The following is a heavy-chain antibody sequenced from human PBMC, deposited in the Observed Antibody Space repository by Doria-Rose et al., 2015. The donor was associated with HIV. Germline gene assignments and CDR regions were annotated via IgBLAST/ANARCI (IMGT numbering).Heavy chain of an antibody. CDR1: A. D-gene: IGHD1-26*01. CDR2: IRSKAYGGTK. V-gene: IGHV3-49*03. CDR3: ARVGWELLYFFDY. J-gene: IGHJ4*02. Sequence: AMSWFRQASGKGLEWIGFIRSKAYGGTKEYAASVKGRVTISRDDSKSIAYLQLNSLKTEDTAVYFCARVGWELLYFFDYWGQGTLVTVSS.